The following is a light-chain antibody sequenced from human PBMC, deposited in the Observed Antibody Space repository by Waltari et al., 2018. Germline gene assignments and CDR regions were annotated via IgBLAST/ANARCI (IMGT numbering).Light chain of an antibody. CDR2: ATS. Sequence: DIQMTQSPSSLSASEGDRVTITCRASQTISSHLNWYQQKPGKAPKLLIYATSTLQSGVPSRFSGTASGTEFTLTISSLQPEDFASYFCQQTYSTPRTFGQGTKVEIK. V-gene: IGKV1-39*01. CDR1: QTISSH. J-gene: IGKJ1*01. CDR3: QQTYSTPRT.